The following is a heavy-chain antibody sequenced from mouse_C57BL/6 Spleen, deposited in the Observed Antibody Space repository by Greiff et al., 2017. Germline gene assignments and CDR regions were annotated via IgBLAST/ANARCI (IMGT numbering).Heavy chain of an antibody. J-gene: IGHJ4*01. D-gene: IGHD2-3*01. CDR1: GFSLTSYG. CDR2: IWRGGST. CDR3: ARNYGYYDYAMDY. V-gene: IGHV2-2*01. Sequence: VQLQESGPGLVQPSQSLSITCTVSGFSLTSYGVHWVRQSPGQGLEWLGVIWRGGSTAYNAAFISSLSTSKVDSKSQVFLKMNSLQGDDTDIYECARNYGYYDYAMDYWGQGTSVTVSS.